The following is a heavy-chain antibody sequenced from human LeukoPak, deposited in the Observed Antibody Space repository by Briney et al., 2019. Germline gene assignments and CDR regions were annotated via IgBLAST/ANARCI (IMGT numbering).Heavy chain of an antibody. Sequence: GGSLRLSCAASGFTFSNAWMSWVCQAPGKGLEWVGRIKSKTDGGTTDYAAPVKGRFTISRDDSKNTLYLQVNSLKTEDTAVYYCTADHFYASGSYYRLDYWGQGTLVTVSS. D-gene: IGHD3-10*01. J-gene: IGHJ4*02. CDR1: GFTFSNAW. V-gene: IGHV3-15*01. CDR3: TADHFYASGSYYRLDY. CDR2: IKSKTDGGTT.